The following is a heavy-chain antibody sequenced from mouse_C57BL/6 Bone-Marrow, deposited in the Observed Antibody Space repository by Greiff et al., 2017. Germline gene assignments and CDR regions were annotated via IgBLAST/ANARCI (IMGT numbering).Heavy chain of an antibody. J-gene: IGHJ3*01. CDR1: GYSITSGYY. D-gene: IGHD2-1*01. V-gene: IGHV3-6*01. CDR3: ARGDLLPFAY. CDR2: ISYDGSN. Sequence: QLQQSGPGLVKPSQSLSLTCSVTGYSITSGYYWNWIRQFPGNKLEWMGYISYDGSNNYNPSLKNRISITRDTSKNQFFLKLNSVTTEDTATYYCARGDLLPFAYWGQGTLVTVSA.